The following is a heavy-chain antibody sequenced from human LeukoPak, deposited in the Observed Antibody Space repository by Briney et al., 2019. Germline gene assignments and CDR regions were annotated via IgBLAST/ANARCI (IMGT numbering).Heavy chain of an antibody. CDR1: GFTFSSYD. CDR3: AKGRSDFDL. V-gene: IGHV3-23*01. J-gene: IGHJ2*01. CDR2: ISDRGGST. Sequence: GGTLRLSCAAFGFTFSSYDMTWVRQAPGKGLEWVSGISDRGGSTYYADSVKGRFTISRDNSKKTLYLQMNSLRAEDTGVYYCAKGRSDFDLWGRGTLVTVSS.